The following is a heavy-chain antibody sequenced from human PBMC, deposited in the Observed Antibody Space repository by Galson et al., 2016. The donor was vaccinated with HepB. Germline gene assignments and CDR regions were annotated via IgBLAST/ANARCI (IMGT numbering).Heavy chain of an antibody. D-gene: IGHD3-9*01. Sequence: SLRLSCAASGFTLTNAWMSWVRQAPGKGLEWIGLIRTKSEGGTTHYAPSLQGRFSISRDESKNTLHLQMSSLHTEDTAMYYCTTLITIDVHADYWGQGTLVTVSS. V-gene: IGHV3-15*01. CDR2: IRTKSEGGTT. CDR1: GFTLTNAW. CDR3: TTLITIDVHADY. J-gene: IGHJ4*02.